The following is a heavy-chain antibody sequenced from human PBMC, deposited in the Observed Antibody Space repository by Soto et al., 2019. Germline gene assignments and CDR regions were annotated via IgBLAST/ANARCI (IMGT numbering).Heavy chain of an antibody. J-gene: IGHJ4*02. Sequence: EVQLVESGGGLVQPGRSLRLSCAASGFSFDDYAMHWVRQAPGKGLEWVSGISWNSGNIGYADSVKGRFTISRDNAKNSLHLQMNSLRAEDTALYYCAKGSGYYYDRSGYLDSWGQGTLVTVSS. CDR1: GFSFDDYA. V-gene: IGHV3-9*01. CDR2: ISWNSGNI. D-gene: IGHD3-22*01. CDR3: AKGSGYYYDRSGYLDS.